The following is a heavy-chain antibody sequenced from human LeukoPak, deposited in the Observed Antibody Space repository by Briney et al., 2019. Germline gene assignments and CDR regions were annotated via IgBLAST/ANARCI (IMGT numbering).Heavy chain of an antibody. Sequence: GGSLRLSCAASGFTFSSYAMHWIRQAPGKGLEWVAVISYDGSNKYYADSVKGRFTISRDNSKNTLYLQMNSLRAEVTAVYYCARGNYDFWSGYYDAFDIWGQGTMVTVSS. D-gene: IGHD3-3*01. CDR1: GFTFSSYA. CDR2: ISYDGSNK. J-gene: IGHJ3*02. CDR3: ARGNYDFWSGYYDAFDI. V-gene: IGHV3-30-3*01.